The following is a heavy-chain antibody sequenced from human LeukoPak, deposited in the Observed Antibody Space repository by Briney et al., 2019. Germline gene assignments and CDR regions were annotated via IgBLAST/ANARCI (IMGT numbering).Heavy chain of an antibody. CDR3: ARRAQLLLWFGEPDGDAFDI. CDR1: GYTFTGYY. CDR2: INPNSGGT. J-gene: IGHJ3*02. V-gene: IGHV1-2*02. Sequence: ASVKVSCMASGYTFTGYYMHWVRQAPGQGREWMGWINPNSGGTNYAQKFQGGVTMTRDTAISTAYMELSRLRTDDTAVYYCARRAQLLLWFGEPDGDAFDIWGQGTMVTVSS. D-gene: IGHD3-10*01.